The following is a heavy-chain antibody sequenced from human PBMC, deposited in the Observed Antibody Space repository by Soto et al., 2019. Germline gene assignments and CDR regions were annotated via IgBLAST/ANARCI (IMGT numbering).Heavy chain of an antibody. CDR2: INPSGGST. D-gene: IGHD6-13*01. CDR3: ARGDFVESGSWDYYYGMDV. CDR1: GYTLTSYY. J-gene: IGHJ6*02. V-gene: IGHV1-46*01. Sequence: GASVKVSCKASGYTLTSYYLHWVRQAPGQGLEWMGIINPSGGSTRYTQKFQGRVTMTRDTSTSTVYMELRSLRSEDTAVYYCARGDFVESGSWDYYYGMDVWGQGPTVTVSS.